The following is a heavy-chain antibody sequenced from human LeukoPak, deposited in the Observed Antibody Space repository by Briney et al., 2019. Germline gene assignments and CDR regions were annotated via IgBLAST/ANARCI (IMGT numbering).Heavy chain of an antibody. CDR2: VSPDGSID. CDR3: AREGMGTTFSAWFDP. CDR1: GFTFSNYG. D-gene: IGHD1-7*01. V-gene: IGHV3-30*03. J-gene: IGHJ5*02. Sequence: GGSLRLSCAASGFTFSNYGMHWVRQAPGKGLEWVAVVSPDGSIDYYADSVRGRFTVSRDNSKNTMFLQFNTLRPEDTAVYYCAREGMGTTFSAWFDPWGQGTLVTVSS.